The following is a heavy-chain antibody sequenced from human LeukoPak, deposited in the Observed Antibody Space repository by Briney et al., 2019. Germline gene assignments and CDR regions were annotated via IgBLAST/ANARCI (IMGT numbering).Heavy chain of an antibody. CDR3: AKLRGEDYYDSSAHDY. CDR2: ISYDGSNK. CDR1: GFTFSSYG. Sequence: GRSLRLSCAASGFTFSSYGMHWVRQAPGKGLEWVAVISYDGSNKYYADSVKGRFTISRDNSKNTLYLQMNSLRAEDTAVYYCAKLRGEDYYDSSAHDYWGQGTLVTVFS. V-gene: IGHV3-30*18. D-gene: IGHD3-22*01. J-gene: IGHJ4*02.